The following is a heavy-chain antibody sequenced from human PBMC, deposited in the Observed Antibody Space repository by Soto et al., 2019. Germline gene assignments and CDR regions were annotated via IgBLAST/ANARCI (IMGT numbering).Heavy chain of an antibody. CDR1: GFTFSSYS. CDR2: IHSSSSYT. V-gene: IGHV3-21*01. J-gene: IGHJ6*02. CDR3: ARDRPSGRITIFGVVPGGGMDV. Sequence: KTGGSLRLSCAAYGFTFSSYSMNWIRQAPGKGLEEVLFIHSSSSYTYYADSVTGRFTISRDNDKHSLYLPMNSLTADDTAVYYCARDRPSGRITIFGVVPGGGMDVWGQGTTVTVSS. D-gene: IGHD3-3*01.